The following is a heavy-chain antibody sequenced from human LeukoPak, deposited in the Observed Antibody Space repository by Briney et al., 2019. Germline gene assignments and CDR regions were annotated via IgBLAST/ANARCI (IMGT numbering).Heavy chain of an antibody. J-gene: IGHJ5*02. Sequence: PSETLSLTCTVSGGSISSYYWSWIRQPPGKGLEWIGYIYYSGSTNYNPSLKSRVTISVDTSKNQFSLKLSSVTAADTAVYYCARGRLHWVVVPAAGGVGWFDPWGQGTLVTVSS. V-gene: IGHV4-59*01. CDR2: IYYSGST. D-gene: IGHD2-2*01. CDR3: ARGRLHWVVVPAAGGVGWFDP. CDR1: GGSISSYY.